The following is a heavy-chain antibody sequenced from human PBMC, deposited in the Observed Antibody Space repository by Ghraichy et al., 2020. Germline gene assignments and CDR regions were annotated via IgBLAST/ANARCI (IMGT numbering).Heavy chain of an antibody. CDR2: ISRSSDYI. Sequence: GSLRLSCAASGFTFTSYSMNWVRQAPGKGLEWVSSISRSSDYIYYADSVQGRFTISRDNAKNSLYLQMNSLRAEDTAVYYCARVPVRFLEWLGYSFDYWGQGTLVTVSS. J-gene: IGHJ4*02. D-gene: IGHD3-3*01. V-gene: IGHV3-21*01. CDR1: GFTFTSYS. CDR3: ARVPVRFLEWLGYSFDY.